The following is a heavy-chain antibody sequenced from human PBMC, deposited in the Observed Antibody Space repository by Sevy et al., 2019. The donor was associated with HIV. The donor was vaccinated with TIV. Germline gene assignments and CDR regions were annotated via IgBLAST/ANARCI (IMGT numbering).Heavy chain of an antibody. CDR2: ISSSSSYI. Sequence: GGSLGLSCAASGFTFSSYSMNWVRQAPGKGLEWVSSISSSSSYIYYADSVKGRFTISRDNAKNSLYLQMNSLRAEDTAVYYCASPLDTAMVTGYWGQGTLVTVSS. CDR3: ASPLDTAMVTGY. CDR1: GFTFSSYS. J-gene: IGHJ4*02. D-gene: IGHD5-18*01. V-gene: IGHV3-21*01.